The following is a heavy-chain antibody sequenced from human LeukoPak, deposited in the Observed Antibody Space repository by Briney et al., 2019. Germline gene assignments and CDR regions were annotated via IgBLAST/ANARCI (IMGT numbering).Heavy chain of an antibody. Sequence: ASVKVSCKASGYTFTAYHMHWVRQAPGQGLEWMGRINPNSGDTNYAQKFQGRVTMTRDTSISTAYMELSRLRSDDTAVYYCARDPYSSGWYNYWGQGTLVTVSS. CDR3: ARDPYSSGWYNY. J-gene: IGHJ4*02. CDR2: INPNSGDT. D-gene: IGHD6-19*01. CDR1: GYTFTAYH. V-gene: IGHV1-2*06.